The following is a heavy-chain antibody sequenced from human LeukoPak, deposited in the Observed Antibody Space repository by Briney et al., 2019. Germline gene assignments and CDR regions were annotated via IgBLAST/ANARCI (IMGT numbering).Heavy chain of an antibody. J-gene: IGHJ4*02. D-gene: IGHD3-16*01. CDR3: ARDREAVWDY. CDR1: GGSISSYY. CDR2: IYYSGST. Sequence: SETLSLTCTVSGGSISSYYWSWIRQPPGKGLEWIGYIYYSGSTNYNPSLKSRATISVDTSKNQFSLKLSSVTAADTAVYYCARDREAVWDYWGQGTLVTVSS. V-gene: IGHV4-59*12.